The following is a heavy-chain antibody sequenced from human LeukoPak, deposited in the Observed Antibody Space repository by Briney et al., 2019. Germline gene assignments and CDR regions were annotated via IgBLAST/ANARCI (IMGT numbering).Heavy chain of an antibody. CDR1: SGSITSGGYY. CDR2: IYDSGST. D-gene: IGHD6-19*01. V-gene: IGHV4-30-4*01. CDR3: ARGEVAGTGDY. Sequence: PSETLSLTCTVCSGSITSGGYYWSWIRQPPGKGLEWIGYIYDSGSTYYNPSLRSRATMSADTSKNQFSLKLSSVTAADTAVYYCARGEVAGTGDYWGQGIPVTVSS. J-gene: IGHJ4*02.